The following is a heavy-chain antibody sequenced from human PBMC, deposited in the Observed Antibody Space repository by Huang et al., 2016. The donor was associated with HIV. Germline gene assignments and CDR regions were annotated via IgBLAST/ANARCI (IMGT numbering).Heavy chain of an antibody. CDR1: GFAFSHYA. CDR3: VIMDDYFDY. CDR2: IGGNSGDI. Sequence: EVQLVESGGGLVQPGRSLRLSCAASGFAFSHYAVHWVRQSPGKGLEWVLGIGGNSGDIAYGASVRGRFVISRDNAKNSLYLKMNGLRFEDTALYFCVIMDDYFDYWGQGVLVGVSS. V-gene: IGHV3-9*01. D-gene: IGHD2-8*01. J-gene: IGHJ4*02.